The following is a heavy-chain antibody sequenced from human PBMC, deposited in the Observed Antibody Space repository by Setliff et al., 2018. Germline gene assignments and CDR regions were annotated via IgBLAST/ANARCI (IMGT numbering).Heavy chain of an antibody. CDR1: DYTFLSYG. CDR2: ISAYTGNT. J-gene: IGHJ3*02. V-gene: IGHV1-18*01. CDR3: ARHGSSGKFDASDI. D-gene: IGHD3-10*01. Sequence: GASVKVSCKAVDYTFLSYGLSWVRQAPGQGLEWMGWISAYTGNTDYAQNFQGRVTMTTDTSTSTAYMELRSLRYDDTAVYYCARHGSSGKFDASDIWGQGTMVTVSS.